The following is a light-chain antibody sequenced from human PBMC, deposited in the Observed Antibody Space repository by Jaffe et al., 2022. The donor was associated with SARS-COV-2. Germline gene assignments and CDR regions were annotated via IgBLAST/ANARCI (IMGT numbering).Light chain of an antibody. Sequence: DIQMTQSPSTLSASVGDRVTITCRASQSISSWLAWYQQKPGKAPKLLIYKASSLESGVPSRFSGSGSGTEFTLTISSLQPDDFATYYCQQYNSYWHYTFGPGTKVDIK. CDR3: QQYNSYWHYT. J-gene: IGKJ3*01. V-gene: IGKV1-5*03. CDR1: QSISSW. CDR2: KAS.